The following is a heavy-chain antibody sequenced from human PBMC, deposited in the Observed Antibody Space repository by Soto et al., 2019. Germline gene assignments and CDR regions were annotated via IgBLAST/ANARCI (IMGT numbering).Heavy chain of an antibody. CDR2: IRSKAYGATT. D-gene: IGHD6-13*01. V-gene: IGHV3-49*03. CDR1: GFTFGDYA. CDR3: TKYTYTSRYAYYGMDV. Sequence: WSLRLSCTTSGFTFGDYAMSWSRQAPGKGLEWVGVIRSKAYGATTDYAASVKGRFTISRDDSKSIAYLQMNSLKSEDTGVYYCTKYTYTSRYAYYGMDVWGHGTTVTVSS. J-gene: IGHJ6*02.